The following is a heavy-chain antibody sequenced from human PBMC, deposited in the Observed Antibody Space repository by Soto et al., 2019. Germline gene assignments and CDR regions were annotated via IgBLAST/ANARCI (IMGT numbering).Heavy chain of an antibody. CDR3: ARVGRYNSYDD. CDR2: ISHGGSS. CDR1: NGSFSGYY. J-gene: IGHJ4*02. V-gene: IGHV4-34*01. D-gene: IGHD6-6*01. Sequence: QVQLQQWGARLLKPSETLSLTCAVYNGSFSGYYWSWIRQSPGKGLEWIGEISHGGSSNYNPSLKSRVTISVDTSKNQFSLKLSSVTAADTALYYCARVGRYNSYDDWGQGTLVTVSS.